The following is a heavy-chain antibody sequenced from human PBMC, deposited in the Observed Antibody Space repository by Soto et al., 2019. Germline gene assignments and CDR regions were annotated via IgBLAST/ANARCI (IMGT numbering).Heavy chain of an antibody. CDR1: GGSISSYH. CDR2: IYYSGST. Sequence: SETLSLTCTVSGGSISSYHWSWIRQPPGKGLEWIGYIYYSGSTNYNPSLKSRVTISVDTSKNQFSLKLSSVTAADTAVYYCARVPHDFWSGYPDYWGQGTLVTVSS. V-gene: IGHV4-59*01. CDR3: ARVPHDFWSGYPDY. D-gene: IGHD3-3*01. J-gene: IGHJ4*02.